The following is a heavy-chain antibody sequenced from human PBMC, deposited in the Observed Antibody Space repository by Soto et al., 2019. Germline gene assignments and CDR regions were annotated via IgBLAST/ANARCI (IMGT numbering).Heavy chain of an antibody. D-gene: IGHD6-19*01. CDR2: INPNSGGT. J-gene: IGHJ4*02. V-gene: IGHV1-2*04. CDR3: AREAVAGDFDY. CDR1: GYTFTSYY. Sequence: ASVKVSCKASGYTFTSYYMHWVRQAPGQGLEWMGWINPNSGGTNYAQKFQGWVTMTRDTSISTAYMELSRLRSDDTAVYYCAREAVAGDFDYWGQGTLVTVSS.